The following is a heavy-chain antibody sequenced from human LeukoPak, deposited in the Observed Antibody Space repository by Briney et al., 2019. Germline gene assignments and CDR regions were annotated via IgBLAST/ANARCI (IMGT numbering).Heavy chain of an antibody. J-gene: IGHJ4*02. V-gene: IGHV1-46*01. Sequence: ASVKVSCKASGYTFTSYYMHWVRQAPGQGLEWMGIINPSGGSTSYAQKFQGRVTMTRDTSTSTVYMELSSLRSEDTAVYYCARGRGVRGVIFDFDYWGQGTLVTVPS. CDR2: INPSGGST. CDR1: GYTFTSYY. CDR3: ARGRGVRGVIFDFDY. D-gene: IGHD3-10*01.